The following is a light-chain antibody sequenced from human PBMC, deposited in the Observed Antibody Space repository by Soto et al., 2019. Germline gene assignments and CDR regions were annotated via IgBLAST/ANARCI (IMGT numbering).Light chain of an antibody. CDR2: GAS. CDR1: QSVYSN. Sequence: EIVMTQSPGTLSVSPGERVTLSCRASQSVYSNIAWYQQKPGQGPRLLIYGASTRATGIPGRFTGSGSGTEFTLTISSLQSEDSAVYYCQQYAHWPPYTFGQWTKLEIK. V-gene: IGKV3-15*01. CDR3: QQYAHWPPYT. J-gene: IGKJ2*01.